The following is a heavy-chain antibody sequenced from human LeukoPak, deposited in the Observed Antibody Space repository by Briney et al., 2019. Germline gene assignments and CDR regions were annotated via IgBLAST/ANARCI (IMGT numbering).Heavy chain of an antibody. J-gene: IGHJ6*02. D-gene: IGHD3-16*01. Sequence: SETLSLTCTVSGDSLSGSYWTWVRQPPGQGLEWIGQIHYSGRADYNPSLKRRITISVDRSKNQMSLTLTSVTAADTAIYYCVKFGVDYDMGVWGQGTTVTVSS. CDR1: GDSLSGSY. CDR2: IHYSGRA. V-gene: IGHV4-59*01. CDR3: VKFGVDYDMGV.